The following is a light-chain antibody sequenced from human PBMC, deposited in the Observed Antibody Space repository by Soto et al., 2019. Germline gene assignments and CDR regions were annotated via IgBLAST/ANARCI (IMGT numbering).Light chain of an antibody. CDR3: QQYSTSSIS. CDR2: KAS. Sequence: DIQMTQSPSTLSASVGDRVTFTCRASESISDWLVWYHQKPGKAPKLLIYKASRLESGVPSRFSGSASGTEFTLTITSLQPDDFGTYYCQQYSTSSISFGPGTLLEIK. CDR1: ESISDW. V-gene: IGKV1-5*03. J-gene: IGKJ5*01.